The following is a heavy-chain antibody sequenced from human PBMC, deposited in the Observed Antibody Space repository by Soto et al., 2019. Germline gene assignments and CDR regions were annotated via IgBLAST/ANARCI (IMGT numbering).Heavy chain of an antibody. CDR2: IYYSGST. Sequence: SETLALTCTVSGGSISSGGYYWSWIRQHPGKGLEWIGYIYYSGSTYYNPSLKSRVTISVDTSKNQFSLKLSSVTAADTAVYYCARDWGGDIVLMVYEAPRAHPHFSGYGMDVWGQGTTVTVSS. J-gene: IGHJ6*02. CDR3: ARDWGGDIVLMVYEAPRAHPHFSGYGMDV. CDR1: GGSISSGGYY. V-gene: IGHV4-31*03. D-gene: IGHD2-8*01.